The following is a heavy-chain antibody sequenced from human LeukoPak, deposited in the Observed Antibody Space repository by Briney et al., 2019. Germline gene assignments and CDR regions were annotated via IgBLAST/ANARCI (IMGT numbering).Heavy chain of an antibody. CDR3: AKSSTTAYIKYLDY. CDR1: GFTFSSYS. V-gene: IGHV3-21*01. D-gene: IGHD4-11*01. CDR2: IRSSSSYI. Sequence: GGSLRLSCAASGFTFSSYSMNWVRQAPGKGLEWVSSIRSSSSYIYYADSVKGRFTISRDNAKNSLYLQMNSLRAEDTAVYYCAKSSTTAYIKYLDYWGQGTLVTVSS. J-gene: IGHJ4*02.